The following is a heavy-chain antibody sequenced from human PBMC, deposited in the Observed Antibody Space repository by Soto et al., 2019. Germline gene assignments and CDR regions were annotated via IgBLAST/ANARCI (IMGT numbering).Heavy chain of an antibody. V-gene: IGHV3-30*03. J-gene: IGHJ4*02. CDR2: ISYDRSNK. D-gene: IGHD3-22*01. Sequence: GGSLRLSCAASGFTFSSYGMHWVRQAPGKGLEWVAVISYDRSNKYYADSVKGRFTISRDNSKNTLYLQMNSLRAEDTAVYYCARKTLAYYYDSSASYWGQGTLVTVSS. CDR1: GFTFSSYG. CDR3: ARKTLAYYYDSSASY.